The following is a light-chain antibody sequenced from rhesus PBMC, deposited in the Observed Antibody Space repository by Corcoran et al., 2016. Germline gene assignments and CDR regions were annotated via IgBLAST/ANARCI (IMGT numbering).Light chain of an antibody. CDR2: QGL. V-gene: IGKV7-13*01. CDR1: ESVRCFGVNL. Sequence: DIVLTQSPGSLAVSPGQRATITCRASESVRCFGVNLIHWYQQKPGQPPTLLIYQGLKKDTGVPASFSGSGSGTDFTLTINPVEADDGADYYCLQSKNSYSFGPGTKVEIK. J-gene: IGKJ2*01. CDR3: LQSKNSYS.